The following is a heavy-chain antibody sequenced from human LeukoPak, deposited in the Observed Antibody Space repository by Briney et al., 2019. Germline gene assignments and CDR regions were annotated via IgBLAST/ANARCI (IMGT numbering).Heavy chain of an antibody. CDR2: ISAYNGNT. CDR1: GHTFTSYG. D-gene: IGHD6-19*01. CDR3: ARGGGLVPGTWFDP. Sequence: ASVKVACKASGHTFTSYGISWVRQAPGQGLEWMGWISAYNGNTNYAQELQGRVSMTTDTSTSTAYLELRSLRSDDTAVYYCARGGGLVPGTWFDPWGQGTLVTVSS. V-gene: IGHV1-18*01. J-gene: IGHJ5*02.